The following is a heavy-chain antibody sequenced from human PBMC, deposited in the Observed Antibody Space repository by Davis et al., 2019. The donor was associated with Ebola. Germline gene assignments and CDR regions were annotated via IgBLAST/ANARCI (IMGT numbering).Heavy chain of an antibody. CDR3: TTGAMAAYDI. Sequence: GESLKISCAASGFTFSSYSMNWVRQAPGKGLEWVSSISSSSSYIYYADSVKGRFTISRDNAKNSLYLQMNSLRVEDTAVYYCTTGAMAAYDIWGQGTMVTVSS. CDR1: GFTFSSYS. CDR2: ISSSSSYI. V-gene: IGHV3-21*01. D-gene: IGHD1-1*01. J-gene: IGHJ3*02.